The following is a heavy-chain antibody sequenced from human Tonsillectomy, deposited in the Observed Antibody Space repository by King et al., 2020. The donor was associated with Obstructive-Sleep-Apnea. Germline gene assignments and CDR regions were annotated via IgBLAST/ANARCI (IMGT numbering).Heavy chain of an antibody. Sequence: QLQESGPGLVKSSETLSLTCIVSGGSISSSNYHWGWIRQPPGKGLEWIGAIFYNGSTYYNPSLKSRVTISIDTSKNQFSLKLRSVTAADTAVYYCARVSYGSGIQYPSGIGYWGQGTLVTVSS. J-gene: IGHJ4*02. D-gene: IGHD3-10*01. CDR3: ARVSYGSGIQYPSGIGY. V-gene: IGHV4-39*07. CDR2: IFYNGST. CDR1: GGSISSSNYH.